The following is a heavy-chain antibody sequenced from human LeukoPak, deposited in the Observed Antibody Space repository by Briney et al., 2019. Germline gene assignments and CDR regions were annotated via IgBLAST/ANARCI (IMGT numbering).Heavy chain of an antibody. CDR3: ARLFRDDVLYYFDY. CDR1: GGSISSYY. V-gene: IGHV4-59*01. J-gene: IGHJ4*02. CDR2: IYYGGST. Sequence: SETLSLTCTVSGGSISSYYWSWIRQPPGKGLEWIGYIYYGGSTNYNPSLKSRVTISVDTSKNQFSLKLSSVTAADTAVYYCARLFRDDVLYYFDYWGQGTLVTVSS. D-gene: IGHD2-21*01.